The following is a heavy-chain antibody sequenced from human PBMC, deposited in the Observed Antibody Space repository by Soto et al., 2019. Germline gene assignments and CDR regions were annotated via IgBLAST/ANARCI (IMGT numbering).Heavy chain of an antibody. D-gene: IGHD1-1*01. CDR3: AKAAQTRFNWNDLGNWFDP. Sequence: SVKVSCKESGGTFSSYAIAWLRQAPGQGLEWMGGIIPIFGIPNYAQKFQGRVAITADESTNTAYMELSSLRSDDTAVYYCAKAAQTRFNWNDLGNWFDPWGQGTLVTAPQ. CDR1: GGTFSSYA. V-gene: IGHV1-69*13. CDR2: IIPIFGIP. J-gene: IGHJ5*02.